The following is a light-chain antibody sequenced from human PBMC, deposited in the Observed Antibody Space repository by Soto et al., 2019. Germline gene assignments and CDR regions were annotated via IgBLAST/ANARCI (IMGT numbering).Light chain of an antibody. CDR3: SSYTTISTVV. CDR2: DVS. Sequence: QSALTQPASVSGSPGQSITISCTGTSSDIGGYNYVSWYQQHPGKAPQLMIYDVSNRPSGLSNRFSGSKSGNMASLTISGLQAEDAADYYCSSYTTISTVVFGGGTKLTVL. V-gene: IGLV2-14*03. CDR1: SSDIGGYNY. J-gene: IGLJ2*01.